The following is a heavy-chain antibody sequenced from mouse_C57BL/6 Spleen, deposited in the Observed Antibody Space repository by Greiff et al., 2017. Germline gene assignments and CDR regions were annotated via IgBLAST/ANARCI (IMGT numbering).Heavy chain of an antibody. D-gene: IGHD2-4*01. J-gene: IGHJ3*01. CDR1: GYTFTSYG. Sequence: QVQLQQSGAELARPGASVKLSCKASGYTFTSYGISWVKQRTGQGLEWIGEIYPRSGNTYYNEKFKGKATLTADKSSSTAYMALRSLTSEDSAVYFCARKDDYDPFAYWGQGTLVTVSA. CDR2: IYPRSGNT. V-gene: IGHV1-81*01. CDR3: ARKDDYDPFAY.